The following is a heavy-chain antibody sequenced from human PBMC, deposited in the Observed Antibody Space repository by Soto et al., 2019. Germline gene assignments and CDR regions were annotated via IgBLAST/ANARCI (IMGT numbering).Heavy chain of an antibody. D-gene: IGHD2-21*02. V-gene: IGHV1-69*13. CDR3: ARAKASMTDYYYGMDV. J-gene: IGHJ6*02. CDR1: GGTFSSYA. CDR2: TIPIFGTA. Sequence: GASVKVSCKASGGTFSSYAISWVRQAPGQGLEWMGGTIPIFGTANYAQKFQGRVTITADESTSTAYMELSSLRSEDTAVYYCARAKASMTDYYYGMDVWGQGTTVTVSS.